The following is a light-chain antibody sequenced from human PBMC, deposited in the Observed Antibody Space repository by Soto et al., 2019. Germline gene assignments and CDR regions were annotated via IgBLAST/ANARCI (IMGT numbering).Light chain of an antibody. V-gene: IGKV3-15*01. CDR3: QQDSSSPPWT. J-gene: IGKJ1*01. Sequence: EIVMTQSPATLSVSPGERVTLSCRASQDIRSSLAWYQQKPGQAPRLLIYGASIRATGVPATFSGSGSGTEFTLSISSLQSEHLGVYYCQQDSSSPPWTFGQGTKVDIK. CDR2: GAS. CDR1: QDIRSS.